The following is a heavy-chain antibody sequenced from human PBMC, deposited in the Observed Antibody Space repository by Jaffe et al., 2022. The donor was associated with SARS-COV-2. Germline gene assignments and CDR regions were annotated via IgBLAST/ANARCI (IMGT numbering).Heavy chain of an antibody. Sequence: QVQLVQSGAEVKKPGSSVKVSCKASGGTFSTYSLGWVRQVPGQGLEWVGTIIPIHGIVNYAEKFQDRVTITADRSTNIAYMELSGLRFEDTAVFYCARANDYYYYSAMDVWGQGTTVIVSS. CDR3: ARANDYYYYSAMDV. CDR2: IIPIHGIV. CDR1: GGTFSTYS. V-gene: IGHV1-69*02. D-gene: IGHD3-10*01. J-gene: IGHJ6*02.